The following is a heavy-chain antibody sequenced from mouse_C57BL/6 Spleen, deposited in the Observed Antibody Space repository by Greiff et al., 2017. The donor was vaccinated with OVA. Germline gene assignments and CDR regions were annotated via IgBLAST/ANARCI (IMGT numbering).Heavy chain of an antibody. CDR3: ARGQLRLYAMDY. D-gene: IGHD3-2*02. J-gene: IGHJ4*01. CDR2: IDPSDSDT. CDR1: GYTFTSYW. Sequence: QVQLQQPGAELVMPGASVKLSCKASGYTFTSYWMHWVRQRPGQGLEWIGEIDPSDSDTNYNQKFKGKSTLTVDKSSSTAYMQLSSLTSEDSAVYYCARGQLRLYAMDYWGQGTSVTVSS. V-gene: IGHV1-69*01.